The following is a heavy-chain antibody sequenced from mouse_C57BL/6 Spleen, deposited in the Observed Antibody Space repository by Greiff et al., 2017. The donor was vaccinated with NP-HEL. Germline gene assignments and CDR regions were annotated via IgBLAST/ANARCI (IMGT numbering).Heavy chain of an antibody. CDR2: IHPNSGST. Sequence: QVQLQQPGAELVKPGASVKLSCKASGYTFTSYWMHWVKQRPGQGLEWIGMIHPNSGSTNYNEKFKSKATLTVDKSSSTAYMQLSSLTSEDSAVYYCARTLAHGSSPHWYFDVWGTGTTVTVSS. CDR1: GYTFTSYW. J-gene: IGHJ1*03. CDR3: ARTLAHGSSPHWYFDV. D-gene: IGHD1-1*01. V-gene: IGHV1-64*01.